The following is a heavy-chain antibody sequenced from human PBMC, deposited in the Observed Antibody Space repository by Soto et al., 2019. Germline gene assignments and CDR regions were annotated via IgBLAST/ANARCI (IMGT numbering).Heavy chain of an antibody. CDR1: GYAFTTYG. D-gene: IGHD1-1*01. CDR3: ARGRYGDY. V-gene: IGHV1-18*01. CDR2: ISAHNGNT. J-gene: IGHJ4*02. Sequence: QVHLVQSGAEVKKPGASVKVSCKGSGYAFTTYGITWVRQAPGQGLEWMGWISAHNGNTNYAQKLQGRVTGTRDTSTSTAYMELRSLRSDDPAVYYCARGRYGDYWGQGALVTVSS.